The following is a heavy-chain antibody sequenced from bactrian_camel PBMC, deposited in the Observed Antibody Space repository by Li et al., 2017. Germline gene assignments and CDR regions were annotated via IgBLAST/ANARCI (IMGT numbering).Heavy chain of an antibody. Sequence: VQLVESGGGLVQPGGSLTLSCAASGFTFSSYWMYWVRQAPGKGLEWVSAISWSGDSTNYADSVKGQFTISRDNAKNTVYLQLNSLKTEDTAMYYCTKRISVYGGNWRQNYWGQGTQVTVS. CDR1: GFTFSSYW. D-gene: IGHD6*01. J-gene: IGHJ4*01. CDR3: TKRISVYGGNWRQNY. CDR2: ISWSGDST. V-gene: IGHV3S1*01.